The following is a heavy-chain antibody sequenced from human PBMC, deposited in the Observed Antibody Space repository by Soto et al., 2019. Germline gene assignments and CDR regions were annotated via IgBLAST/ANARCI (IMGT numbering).Heavy chain of an antibody. J-gene: IGHJ4*02. CDR3: VRNPRGDIVGATRFDY. CDR1: GFTFSSYW. D-gene: IGHD1-26*01. CDR2: IKQDGSEK. Sequence: GGSLRLSCAASGFTFSSYWMSWVRQAPGKGLEWVANIKQDGSEKYYVDSVKGRFTISRDNAKNSLYLQMNSLRAEDTAVYYCVRNPRGDIVGATRFDYWGQGTLVTVSS. V-gene: IGHV3-7*01.